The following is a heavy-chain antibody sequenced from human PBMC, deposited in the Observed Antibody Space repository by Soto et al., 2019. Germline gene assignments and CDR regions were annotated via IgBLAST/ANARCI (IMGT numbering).Heavy chain of an antibody. D-gene: IGHD3-10*01. CDR2: IYSGGYT. CDR3: GAPPGGGGY. Sequence: EVQLVESGGGLIQPGGSLRLSCAVSGFTVSNNYMSWVRQAPGKGLEGVSVIYSGGYTAYGDSVKGRFTISRDNSKNPIYPQMKSRGADDPAVYYCGAPPGGGGYWGQGTLVTVSS. V-gene: IGHV3-53*01. J-gene: IGHJ4*02. CDR1: GFTVSNNY.